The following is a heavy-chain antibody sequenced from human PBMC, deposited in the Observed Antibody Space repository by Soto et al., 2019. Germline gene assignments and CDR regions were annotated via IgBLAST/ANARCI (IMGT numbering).Heavy chain of an antibody. CDR2: INPSGDSR. CDR3: ARENRQNYGNPAASSWCHT. J-gene: IGHJ4*02. CDR1: XXSLLDYV. D-gene: IGHD2-15*01. V-gene: IGHV1-46*01. Sequence: XGTVCRXVSXXSLLDYVMRWVXQAIREGLEWLGIINPSGDSRNYAQKSQGRXXIXRDTSTSTVYINLSNLRYEETAVYYCARENRQNYGNPAASSWCHTWGQGTPVPAYS.